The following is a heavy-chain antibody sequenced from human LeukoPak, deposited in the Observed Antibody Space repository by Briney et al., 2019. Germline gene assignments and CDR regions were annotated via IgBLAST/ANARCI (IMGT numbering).Heavy chain of an antibody. D-gene: IGHD6-13*01. J-gene: IGHJ4*02. CDR1: GFTFSTYS. Sequence: RSGGSLRLSCAASGFTFSTYSMNWVRQAPGKGQEWVSSISSNSRYIYYADSMRGRFTISRDNAKNSLYLQMNSLKPEDTAVYYCARVAEAAAFDSWGQGTLVTVSS. V-gene: IGHV3-21*06. CDR2: ISSNSRYI. CDR3: ARVAEAAAFDS.